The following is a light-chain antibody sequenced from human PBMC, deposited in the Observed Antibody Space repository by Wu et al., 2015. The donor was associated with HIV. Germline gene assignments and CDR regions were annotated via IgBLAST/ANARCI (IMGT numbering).Light chain of an antibody. Sequence: DIQMTQSPSSLSASVGDRVTVTCRASQGITNYLAWYQQKPGKVPKVLIYAASTLQSGAPSRFSGSGSGTDLTLTISSLQPEDVATYYCQKYNTAPWTFGQGTKVEIK. CDR2: AAS. CDR1: QGITNY. J-gene: IGKJ1*01. V-gene: IGKV1-27*01. CDR3: QKYNTAPWT.